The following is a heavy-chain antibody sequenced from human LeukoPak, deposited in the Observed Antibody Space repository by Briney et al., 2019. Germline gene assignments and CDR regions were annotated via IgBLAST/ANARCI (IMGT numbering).Heavy chain of an antibody. D-gene: IGHD4-17*01. CDR2: INPNSGGT. Sequence: ASVKVSCKASGYTFTGYYMHWVRQAPGQGLEWMGWINPNSGGTNYAQKFQGWVTMTRDTSISTAYMELSRLRSDDTAVYYCARARAKERGDYPLLGYWGQGALVTVSS. V-gene: IGHV1-2*04. J-gene: IGHJ4*02. CDR1: GYTFTGYY. CDR3: ARARAKERGDYPLLGY.